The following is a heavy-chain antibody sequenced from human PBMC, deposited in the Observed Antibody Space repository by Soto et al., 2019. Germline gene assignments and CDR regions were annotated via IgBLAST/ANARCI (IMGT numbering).Heavy chain of an antibody. D-gene: IGHD6-6*01. CDR1: GFTFSSYG. V-gene: IGHV3-30*18. CDR2: ISYDGSNK. J-gene: IGHJ4*02. CDR3: AKGIAALDY. Sequence: QVQLVESGGGVVQPGRSLRLSCAASGFTFSSYGMHWVRQAPGKGLEWVAVISYDGSNKYYADSVKGRFTISRDNSKNTLYLQMNSLRAEDTVVYYCAKGIAALDYWGQGTLVTVSS.